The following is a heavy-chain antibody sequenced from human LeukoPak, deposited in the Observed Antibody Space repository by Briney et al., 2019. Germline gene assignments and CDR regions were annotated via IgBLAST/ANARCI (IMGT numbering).Heavy chain of an antibody. CDR2: INHSGST. J-gene: IGHJ4*02. Sequence: SETLSLTCTVSGGSISSYYWSWIRQPPGKGLEWIGEINHSGSTNYNPSLKSRVTISVDTSKNQFSLKLSSVTAADTAVYYCAKGRSGDFDYWGQGTLVTVSS. CDR1: GGSISSYY. D-gene: IGHD1-26*01. V-gene: IGHV4-34*01. CDR3: AKGRSGDFDY.